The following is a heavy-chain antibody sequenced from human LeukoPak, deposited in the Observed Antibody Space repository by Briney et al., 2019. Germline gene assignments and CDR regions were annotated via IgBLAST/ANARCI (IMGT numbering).Heavy chain of an antibody. J-gene: IGHJ4*02. Sequence: GGSLKLSCAASRFTFSSYAMSWVRQAPGKGLEWVSAISGSGGGTYYADSVKGRFTISRDNSKNTLYLQMNSLRAEDTAVYYCAKDGSGWFWGYFDYWGQGTLVTVSS. V-gene: IGHV3-23*01. CDR3: AKDGSGWFWGYFDY. CDR1: RFTFSSYA. D-gene: IGHD6-19*01. CDR2: ISGSGGGT.